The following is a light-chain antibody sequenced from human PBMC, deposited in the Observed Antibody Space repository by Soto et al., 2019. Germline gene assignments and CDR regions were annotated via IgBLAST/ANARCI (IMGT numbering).Light chain of an antibody. CDR2: DAS. J-gene: IGKJ5*01. Sequence: DIQMTQSPSSLSASVGDTVTMTCRASQSIALSVNWYQQKPGKAPKLLIYDASSLESGVPSRFSGSGSGTEFTLTISTLEPEDFAVYYCQQRSSWPITLGQGTRLEIK. V-gene: IGKV1-39*01. CDR3: QQRSSWPIT. CDR1: QSIALS.